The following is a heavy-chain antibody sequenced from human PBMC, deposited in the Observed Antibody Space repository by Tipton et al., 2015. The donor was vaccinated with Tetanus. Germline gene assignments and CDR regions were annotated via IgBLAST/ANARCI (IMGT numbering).Heavy chain of an antibody. V-gene: IGHV3-21*01. Sequence: SLRLSCAASGFTFSSYSMNWVRQAPGKGLEWVSSISSSSSYIYYADSVKGRFTISRDTAKNSLYLQMNSLRAEDTAVYYCARDQGYGDYEFDYWGQGTLVTVSS. CDR3: ARDQGYGDYEFDY. CDR2: ISSSSSYI. CDR1: GFTFSSYS. J-gene: IGHJ4*02. D-gene: IGHD4-17*01.